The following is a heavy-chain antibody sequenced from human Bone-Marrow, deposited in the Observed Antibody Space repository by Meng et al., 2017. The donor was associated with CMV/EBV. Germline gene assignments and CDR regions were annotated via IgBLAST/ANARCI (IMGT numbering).Heavy chain of an antibody. CDR1: GLTFSSDY. CDR2: ISSSSSYI. D-gene: IGHD3-22*01. J-gene: IGHJ3*02. CDR3: ARARYHYYDSLSDAFEI. V-gene: IGHV3-21*01. Sequence: GESLKISCTSSGLTFSSDYMSWVRQAPGKGLEWVSSISSSSSYIYYADSVKGRFTISRDNAKNSLYLQMNSLRAEDTAVYYCARARYHYYDSLSDAFEIWGQGTRVTGSS.